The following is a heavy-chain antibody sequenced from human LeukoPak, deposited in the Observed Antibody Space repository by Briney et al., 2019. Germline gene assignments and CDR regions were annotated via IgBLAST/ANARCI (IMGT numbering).Heavy chain of an antibody. Sequence: PGGSLRLSCAASGFTFSLYTMSWVRQAPGKGLEWVSGISGNGGGTYYADSVKGRFTISRDNSKNTLNLQLNSLSAEDTALYYCAKDQEVGVTTYYFDYWGQGTLVTVSS. CDR3: AKDQEVGVTTYYFDY. CDR2: ISGNGGGT. CDR1: GFTFSLYT. D-gene: IGHD4-17*01. V-gene: IGHV3-23*01. J-gene: IGHJ4*02.